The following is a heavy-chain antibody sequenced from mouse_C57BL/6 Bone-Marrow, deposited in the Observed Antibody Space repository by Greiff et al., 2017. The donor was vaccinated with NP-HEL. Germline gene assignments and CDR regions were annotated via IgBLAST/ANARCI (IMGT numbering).Heavy chain of an antibody. CDR2: IRSKSNNYAT. D-gene: IGHD2-4*01. J-gene: IGHJ2*01. Sequence: EVHLVESGGGLVQPKGSLKLSCAASGFSFNTYAMNWVRQAPGKGLEWVARIRSKSNNYATYYADSVKDRFTISRDDSESMLYLQMNNLKTEDTAMYYCVRQGYDYDLYYFDYWGQGTTLTVSS. CDR3: VRQGYDYDLYYFDY. V-gene: IGHV10-1*01. CDR1: GFSFNTYA.